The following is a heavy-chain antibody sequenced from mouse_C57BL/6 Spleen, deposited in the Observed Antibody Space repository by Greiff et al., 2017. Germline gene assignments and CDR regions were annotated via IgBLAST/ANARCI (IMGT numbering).Heavy chain of an antibody. CDR3: ARDRDYGRVWFAY. V-gene: IGHV5-4*01. CDR2: ISDGGSYT. Sequence: EVMLVESGGGLVKPGGSLKLSCAASGFTFSSYAMSWVRQTPEKRLEWVATISDGGSYTYYPDNVKGRFTISRDNAKNNLYLQMSHLTSEDTAMYYCARDRDYGRVWFAYWGQGTLVTVSA. CDR1: GFTFSSYA. D-gene: IGHD1-1*01. J-gene: IGHJ3*01.